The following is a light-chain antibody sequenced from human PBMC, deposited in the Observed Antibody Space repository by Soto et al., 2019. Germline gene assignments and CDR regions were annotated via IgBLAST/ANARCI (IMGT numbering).Light chain of an antibody. Sequence: EIVLTQSPATLSLSPGERATLSCRASQSFSSYLAWYQQKPGQAPRLLIYDESKRATGIPARFSGRGSGTDCTLTISSLEPEDFAVYYCQQRSNWPPVITFGQGTRLEIK. CDR3: QQRSNWPPVIT. J-gene: IGKJ5*01. CDR1: QSFSSY. V-gene: IGKV3-11*01. CDR2: DES.